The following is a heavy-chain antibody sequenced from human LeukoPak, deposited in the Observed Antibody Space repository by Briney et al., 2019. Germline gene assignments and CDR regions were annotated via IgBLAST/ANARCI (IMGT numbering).Heavy chain of an antibody. CDR3: ARDDFWSGPGAFDY. Sequence: SVKVSCKASGGTFSSYAISWVRQAPGQGLEWMGRIIPILGIANYAQRFQGRVTITADKSTSTAYMELSSLRSEDTAVYYCARDDFWSGPGAFDYWGQGTLVTVSS. J-gene: IGHJ4*02. CDR2: IIPILGIA. D-gene: IGHD3-3*01. CDR1: GGTFSSYA. V-gene: IGHV1-69*04.